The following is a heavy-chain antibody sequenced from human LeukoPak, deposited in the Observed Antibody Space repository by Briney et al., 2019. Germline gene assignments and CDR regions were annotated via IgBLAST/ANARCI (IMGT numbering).Heavy chain of an antibody. CDR1: GFTFSSYA. D-gene: IGHD3-16*01. Sequence: PGGSLRLSFAASGFTFSSYAMSWARQAPGKGLEGVSVFFGGGSTYYADSVKGRFTISRDNSKNTLYLQMNSLRAEDTAVYYCARDRNDYVWGRGYYYYGMDVWGQGTTVTVSS. V-gene: IGHV3-53*01. CDR2: FFGGGST. J-gene: IGHJ6*02. CDR3: ARDRNDYVWGRGYYYYGMDV.